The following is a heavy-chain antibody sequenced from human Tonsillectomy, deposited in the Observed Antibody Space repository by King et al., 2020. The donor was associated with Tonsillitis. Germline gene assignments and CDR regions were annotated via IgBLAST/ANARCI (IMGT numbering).Heavy chain of an antibody. Sequence: QLVQSGAEVKKPGASVKVSCTASGYTFTSHYIHWVRQAPGQGLEWMGVINPSGGSTSYAQKFQGRVTVTRDTSTSTVYMDLSSLRSEDTAVYYCARDSWDIEKRDHDYGMDVWGQGTTVTVSS. CDR1: GYTFTSHY. CDR3: ARDSWDIEKRDHDYGMDV. CDR2: INPSGGST. D-gene: IGHD1-14*01. J-gene: IGHJ6*02. V-gene: IGHV1-46*03.